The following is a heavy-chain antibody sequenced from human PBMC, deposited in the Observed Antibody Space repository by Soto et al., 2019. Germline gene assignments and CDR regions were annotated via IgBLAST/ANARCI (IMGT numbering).Heavy chain of an antibody. CDR2: IIPIFGTA. CDR1: GYTFTSYG. CDR3: ARGTGILTGYYGHDY. V-gene: IGHV1-69*06. Sequence: ASVKVSCKASGYTFTSYGVSWVRQAPGQGLEWMGGIIPIFGTANYAQKFQGRVTITADKSTSTAYMELSSLRSEDTAVYYCARGTGILTGYYGHDYWGQGTLVTVSS. J-gene: IGHJ4*02. D-gene: IGHD3-9*01.